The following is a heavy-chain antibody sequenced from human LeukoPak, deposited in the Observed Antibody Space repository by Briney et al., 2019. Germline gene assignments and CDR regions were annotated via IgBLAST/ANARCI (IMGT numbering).Heavy chain of an antibody. CDR3: AKTLNMVRGVTTDY. V-gene: IGHV3-48*01. J-gene: IGHJ4*02. D-gene: IGHD3-10*01. Sequence: GGSLRLSCAASGFTFSSYRMNWVRQAPGKGLEWVSYISSSSSTIYYADSEKGRFTISRDNPENMLYLQMNSLRPEDTAVYYCAKTLNMVRGVTTDYWGQGTLVTVSS. CDR1: GFTFSSYR. CDR2: ISSSSSTI.